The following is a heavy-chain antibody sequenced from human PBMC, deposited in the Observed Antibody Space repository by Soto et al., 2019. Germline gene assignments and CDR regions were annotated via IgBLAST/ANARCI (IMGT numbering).Heavy chain of an antibody. J-gene: IGHJ4*02. CDR1: GFTFSSYG. CDR3: VRDLLGSGGHFDY. CDR2: IWYDGSNK. V-gene: IGHV3-33*01. Sequence: GGSLRLSCAASGFTFSSYGMHWVRQAPGKGLEWVAVIWYDGSNKYYADSVKGRFTISRDNPRNTLYLQMNSLRAEDTAVYHCVRDLLGSGGHFDYWGQGAPVTVSS. D-gene: IGHD7-27*01.